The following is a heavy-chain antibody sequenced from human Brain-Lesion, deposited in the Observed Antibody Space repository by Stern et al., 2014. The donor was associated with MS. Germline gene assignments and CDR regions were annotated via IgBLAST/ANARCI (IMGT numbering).Heavy chain of an antibody. J-gene: IGHJ5*02. CDR1: GGSVSSTSYA. V-gene: IGHV4-39*01. CDR2: IYYSVNT. D-gene: IGHD2-15*01. CDR3: AGEEDIRYCSGGSCTGNWFDP. Sequence: VQLVESGPGLVKPSETLSLTCTVAGGSVSSTSYAWAWIRQPPGKGLEWIGTIYYSVNTYYSPSLKSRLTLSLDTSKNQFSLQLRSVTAADTAVYYCAGEEDIRYCSGGSCTGNWFDPWGQGTLVTVSS.